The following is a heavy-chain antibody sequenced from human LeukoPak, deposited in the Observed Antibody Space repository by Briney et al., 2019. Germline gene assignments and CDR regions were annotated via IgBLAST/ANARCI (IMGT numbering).Heavy chain of an antibody. Sequence: PGGSLRLSCAASGFTFSKHWMLWVRQAPGKGLEIVSRINTDGTVTTYADSVKGRFTLSRDNADNTMFLQMNSVRDEDTAVYYCATKQWLAPPPDSWGQGTPVTVSS. CDR2: INTDGTVT. V-gene: IGHV3-74*01. CDR3: ATKQWLAPPPDS. D-gene: IGHD6-19*01. CDR1: GFTFSKHW. J-gene: IGHJ4*02.